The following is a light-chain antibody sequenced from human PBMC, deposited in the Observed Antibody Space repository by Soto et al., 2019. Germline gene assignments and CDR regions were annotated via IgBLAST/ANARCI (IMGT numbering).Light chain of an antibody. CDR1: QSVSSSF. Sequence: EIVLTQSPGTLSLSPGERATLSCRASQSVSSSFLAWYQQKPDQAPRLLIYGASSRATGIPDRFSGSGSGKYFTLTITRLDPEDVADYYCQQYSSSPWTFGQGTKVEIK. J-gene: IGKJ1*01. CDR2: GAS. V-gene: IGKV3-20*01. CDR3: QQYSSSPWT.